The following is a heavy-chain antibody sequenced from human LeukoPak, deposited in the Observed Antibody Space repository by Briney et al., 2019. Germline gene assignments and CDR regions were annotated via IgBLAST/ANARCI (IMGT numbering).Heavy chain of an antibody. Sequence: GGSLRLSCAASGFTFSTYWMYWVRQAPGKGLEWVANIKEDGSGKYYVDSVKGRFTISRDNTKNSLYLQMNSLRVEDTAVYYCASKAAAESYWGLGTLVTVSS. CDR1: GFTFSTYW. J-gene: IGHJ1*01. D-gene: IGHD6-13*01. V-gene: IGHV3-7*02. CDR2: IKEDGSGK. CDR3: ASKAAAESY.